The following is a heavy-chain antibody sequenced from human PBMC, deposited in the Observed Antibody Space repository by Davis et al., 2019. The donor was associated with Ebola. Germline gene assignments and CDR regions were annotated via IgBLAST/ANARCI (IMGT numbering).Heavy chain of an antibody. D-gene: IGHD4-17*01. CDR3: ARGDRTTVTRKNRFVWYFDL. Sequence: GESLKISCAASGFTFSSYWMSWVRQAPGKGLEWVANIKQDGSEKYYVDSVKGRFTISRDNAKNSLYLQMNSLRAEDTAVYYCARGDRTTVTRKNRFVWYFDLWGRGTLVTVSS. J-gene: IGHJ2*01. CDR2: IKQDGSEK. V-gene: IGHV3-7*01. CDR1: GFTFSSYW.